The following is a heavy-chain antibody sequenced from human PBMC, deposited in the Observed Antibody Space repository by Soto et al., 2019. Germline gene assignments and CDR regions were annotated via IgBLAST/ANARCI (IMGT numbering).Heavy chain of an antibody. V-gene: IGHV1-18*01. J-gene: IGHJ4*02. Sequence: ASVKVSCKASGYTFTSYGIGWVRQAPGQGLEWMGWIRAYNGNTNYAQKLQGRVTMTTDTSTSTAYMGLRSLRSDDTAVYYCAREYSGYDPHFDYWGQGTLVTVSS. D-gene: IGHD5-12*01. CDR3: AREYSGYDPHFDY. CDR2: IRAYNGNT. CDR1: GYTFTSYG.